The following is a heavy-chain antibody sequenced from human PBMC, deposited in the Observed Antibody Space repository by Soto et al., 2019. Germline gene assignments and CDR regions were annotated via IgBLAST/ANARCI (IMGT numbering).Heavy chain of an antibody. V-gene: IGHV2-70*04. CDR2: IDWDDDK. CDR1: GFSLSTSGMR. Sequence: GSGPTLVNPTQTLTLTCTFSGFSLSTSGMRVSWIRQPPGKALEWLARIDWDDDKFYSTSLKTRLTISKDTSKNQVVLTMTNMDPVDTATYYCARSGYYDSSGEFDYWGQGTLVTVSS. J-gene: IGHJ4*02. CDR3: ARSGYYDSSGEFDY. D-gene: IGHD3-22*01.